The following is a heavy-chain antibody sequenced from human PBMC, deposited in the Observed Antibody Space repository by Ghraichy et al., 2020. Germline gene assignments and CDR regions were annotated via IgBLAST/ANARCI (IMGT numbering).Heavy chain of an antibody. CDR2: IIPILGIA. D-gene: IGHD3-16*02. CDR3: ARDSTMITFGGVIVSHFDY. Sequence: SVKVSCKASGGTFSSYTISWVRQAPGQGLEWMGRIIPILGIANYAQKFQGRVTITADKSTSTAYMELSSLRSEDTAVYYCARDSTMITFGGVIVSHFDYWGQGTLVTVSS. CDR1: GGTFSSYT. J-gene: IGHJ4*02. V-gene: IGHV1-69*04.